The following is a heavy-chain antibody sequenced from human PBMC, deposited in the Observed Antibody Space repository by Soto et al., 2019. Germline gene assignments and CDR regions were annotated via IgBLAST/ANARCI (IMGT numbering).Heavy chain of an antibody. J-gene: IGHJ4*02. CDR1: GFTFSSYG. CDR2: IWYDGSNK. Sequence: QVQLVESGGGVVQPGRSLRLSCAASGFTFSSYGMHWVRQAPGKGLEWVAVIWYDGSNKYYADSVKGRFTISRDNSKNTLYLQMNSLRAEDTAVYYCARPSGGATMYYFDYWGQGTLVTVSS. CDR3: ARPSGGATMYYFDY. D-gene: IGHD1-26*01. V-gene: IGHV3-33*01.